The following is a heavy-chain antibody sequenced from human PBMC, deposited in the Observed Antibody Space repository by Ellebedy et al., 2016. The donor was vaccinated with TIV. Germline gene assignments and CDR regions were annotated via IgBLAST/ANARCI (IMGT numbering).Heavy chain of an antibody. CDR2: ISYDGSSE. Sequence: GESLKISCAASGFTFSHYAMHWVRQAPGKGLEWVTLISYDGSSEYYADSVKGRFTISRDSSKSTLYLQMNSLRPEDTAVYYCARERRGYYAEYWGQGTLVTVSS. V-gene: IGHV3-30-3*01. J-gene: IGHJ4*02. CDR1: GFTFSHYA. D-gene: IGHD3-22*01. CDR3: ARERRGYYAEY.